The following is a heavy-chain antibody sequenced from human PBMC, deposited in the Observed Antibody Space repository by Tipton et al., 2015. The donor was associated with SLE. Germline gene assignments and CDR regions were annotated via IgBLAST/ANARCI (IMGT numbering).Heavy chain of an antibody. CDR3: ASWRWGY. CDR1: GFSITSGYY. D-gene: IGHD1-1*01. V-gene: IGHV4-34*01. Sequence: TLSLTCAVSGFSITSGYYWGWIRPPPGKGLEWIGEINHSGSTNYNPTLKSRVTISVDTSKNQFSLKLSSVTAADTAVYYCASWRWGYWGQGTLVTVSS. CDR2: INHSGST. J-gene: IGHJ4*02.